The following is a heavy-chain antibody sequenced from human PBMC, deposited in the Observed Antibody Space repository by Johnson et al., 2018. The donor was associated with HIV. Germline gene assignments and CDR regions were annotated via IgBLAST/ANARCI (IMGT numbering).Heavy chain of an antibody. CDR1: GFTVSNNY. V-gene: IGHV3-11*04. CDR3: ARNRPVSYGYRGAFDF. J-gene: IGHJ3*01. Sequence: QVHLVESGGGLVQPGGSLRLSCAASGFTVSNNYMNWVRQAPGKGLEWVSSISGSGTRTYYADSVKGRFTISRDNAMKSLYLQINSLRAEDTAVYYCARNRPVSYGYRGAFDFWGQGTMVTVSS. CDR2: ISGSGTRT. D-gene: IGHD5-18*01.